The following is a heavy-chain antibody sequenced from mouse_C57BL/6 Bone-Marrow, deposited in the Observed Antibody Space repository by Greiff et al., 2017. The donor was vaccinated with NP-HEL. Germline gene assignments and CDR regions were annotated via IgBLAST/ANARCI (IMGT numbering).Heavy chain of an antibody. D-gene: IGHD3-2*02. CDR2: ISSGSSTI. V-gene: IGHV5-17*01. CDR1: GFTFSDYG. Sequence: DVMLVESGGGLVKPGGSLKLSCAASGFTFSDYGMHWVRQAPEKGLEWVAYISSGSSTIYYADTVKGRFTISRDNAKDTLFLQMTSLRSEDTAMYYCARPTAQASFAYWGQGTLVTVSA. CDR3: ARPTAQASFAY. J-gene: IGHJ3*01.